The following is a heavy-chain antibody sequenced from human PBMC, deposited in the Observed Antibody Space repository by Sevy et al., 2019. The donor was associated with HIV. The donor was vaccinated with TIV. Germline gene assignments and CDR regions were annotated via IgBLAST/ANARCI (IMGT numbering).Heavy chain of an antibody. CDR2: MYSGGSP. Sequence: GGSLRLSCAASGFSISNNYTAWVRQAPGKGLEWVSVMYSGGSPCYADSVKGRFALSRDMSKNTVYLQMNSLRAEDTAVYYCARGYCGGGSCTAFDPWGQGTLVTVSS. J-gene: IGHJ5*02. V-gene: IGHV3-53*01. CDR1: GFSISNNY. D-gene: IGHD2-15*01. CDR3: ARGYCGGGSCTAFDP.